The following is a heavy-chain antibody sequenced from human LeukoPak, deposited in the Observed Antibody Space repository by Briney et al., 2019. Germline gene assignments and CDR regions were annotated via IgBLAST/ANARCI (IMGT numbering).Heavy chain of an antibody. D-gene: IGHD6-19*01. CDR1: GYTFTGYY. Sequence: ASVKVSCKASGYTFTGYYMHWVRQAPGQGLEWLGRINLNSGGTNYARKFQGRVTMTRDTSISTAYMELSRLRSDDTAVYYCARDWGDSSGLRAVYYYYYYMDVWGKGTTVTVSS. J-gene: IGHJ6*03. CDR3: ARDWGDSSGLRAVYYYYYYMDV. CDR2: INLNSGGT. V-gene: IGHV1-2*06.